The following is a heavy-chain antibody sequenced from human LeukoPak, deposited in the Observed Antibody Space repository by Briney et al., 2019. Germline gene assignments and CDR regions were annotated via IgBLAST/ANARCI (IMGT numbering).Heavy chain of an antibody. Sequence: ASVNVSCTASGYTFTDYYMHWVRQAPGQGLEWMGWINPNSGVTIYAQKFQGRVTMTRDTSISTAYMELSRLRSDDTAVYYCARERGQWGLGVVSWFDPWGQGTLVTVSS. CDR1: GYTFTDYY. CDR3: ARERGQWGLGVVSWFDP. D-gene: IGHD3-3*01. V-gene: IGHV1-2*02. J-gene: IGHJ5*02. CDR2: INPNSGVT.